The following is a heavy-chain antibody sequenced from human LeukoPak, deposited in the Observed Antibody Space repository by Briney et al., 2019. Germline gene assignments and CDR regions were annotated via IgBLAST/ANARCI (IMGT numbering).Heavy chain of an antibody. Sequence: WASVTVSCKASGYTFTSYDINWVRQATGQGLEWMGWMNPNSGNTGYAQKFQGRVTMTRNTSISTAYMELSSLRSEDTAVYYCARGRLYYDFWSGYYRAAYYYYYGVDVWGQGTTVTVSS. CDR2: MNPNSGNT. CDR1: GYTFTSYD. CDR3: ARGRLYYDFWSGYYRAAYYYYYGVDV. D-gene: IGHD3-3*01. V-gene: IGHV1-8*01. J-gene: IGHJ6*02.